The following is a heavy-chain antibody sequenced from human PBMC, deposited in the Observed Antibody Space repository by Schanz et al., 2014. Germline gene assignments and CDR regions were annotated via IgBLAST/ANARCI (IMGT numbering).Heavy chain of an antibody. D-gene: IGHD4-4*01. CDR1: GFIFSKYA. V-gene: IGHV3-23*01. CDR3: ARRPQLQCFDY. Sequence: EVQLLESGGGLVQPGGSLRLSCAASGFIFSKYAMTWVRQAPGKGLEWVSAITDSGGSTYYADSVRGRFIISRDNSKNTLYLQINSLRAEDTAVYYCARRPQLQCFDYWGQGTLVTVSS. J-gene: IGHJ4*02. CDR2: ITDSGGST.